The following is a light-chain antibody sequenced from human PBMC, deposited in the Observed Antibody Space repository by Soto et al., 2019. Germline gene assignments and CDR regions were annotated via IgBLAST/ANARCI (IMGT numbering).Light chain of an antibody. CDR3: QQYKHYPLT. CDR1: EDITTY. Sequence: DIQMTQSPPSLSASVGDTITITCRASEDITTYVAWLQQKPGKAPRSLIHTASSLQRGVSSKFSGSGSGTHFPLTISSLQPEDFATYYCQQYKHYPLTFGGGTKVEIK. V-gene: IGKV1-16*02. CDR2: TAS. J-gene: IGKJ4*01.